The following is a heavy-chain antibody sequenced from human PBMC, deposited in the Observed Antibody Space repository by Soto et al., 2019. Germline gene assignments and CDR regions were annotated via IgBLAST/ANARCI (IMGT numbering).Heavy chain of an antibody. V-gene: IGHV1-3*01. D-gene: IGHD5-18*01. Sequence: GASVKVSCKASGYTFTSYAMHWVRQAPGQRLEWMGWINAGNGNTKYSQKFQGRVTITRDVSASTAYMGLSSLRSEDTAVYYCAACLELWTYGRYYYYGMDVWGQGTTVTVS. CDR1: GYTFTSYA. J-gene: IGHJ6*02. CDR3: AACLELWTYGRYYYYGMDV. CDR2: INAGNGNT.